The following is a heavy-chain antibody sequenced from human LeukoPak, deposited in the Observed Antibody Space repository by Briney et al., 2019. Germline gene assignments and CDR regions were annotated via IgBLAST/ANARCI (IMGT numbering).Heavy chain of an antibody. D-gene: IGHD6-19*01. V-gene: IGHV1-2*02. J-gene: IGHJ4*02. Sequence: ASVKVSCKASGYTFTGYCMHWVRQAPGQGREWMGWINPNSGGTNYAQKFQGRVTMTRDTSISTAYMELSRLRSDDTAVYYCARESGQWLVRGDYWGQGTLVTVSS. CDR2: INPNSGGT. CDR3: ARESGQWLVRGDY. CDR1: GYTFTGYC.